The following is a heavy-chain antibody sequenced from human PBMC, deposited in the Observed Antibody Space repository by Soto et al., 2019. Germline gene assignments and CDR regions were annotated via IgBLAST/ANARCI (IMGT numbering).Heavy chain of an antibody. Sequence: QVQLVESGGGVVQPGRSLRPSCAASGFTFSSYGMHWVRQAPGKGLEWVAVISYDGSNKYYADSVKGRFTISRDNSKNTLYLQMNSLRAEDTAVYYCAKGWYYYGSGSQPLDYWGQGTLVTVSS. CDR2: ISYDGSNK. D-gene: IGHD3-10*01. CDR1: GFTFSSYG. CDR3: AKGWYYYGSGSQPLDY. J-gene: IGHJ4*02. V-gene: IGHV3-30*18.